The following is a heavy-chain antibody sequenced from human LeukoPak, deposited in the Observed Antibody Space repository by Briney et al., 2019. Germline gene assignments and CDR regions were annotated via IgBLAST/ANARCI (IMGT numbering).Heavy chain of an antibody. Sequence: GGSLRLSCAASRFNVNNYWMHWVRQAPGKGLVWVSRINEDGRVTSYAGSVRGRFTISRDSVENTLHLQMDSLRAEDTAVYYCVKDFGGNSDYWGQGTLVTVSS. CDR2: INEDGRVT. CDR3: VKDFGGNSDY. J-gene: IGHJ4*02. D-gene: IGHD4-23*01. CDR1: RFNVNNYW. V-gene: IGHV3-74*01.